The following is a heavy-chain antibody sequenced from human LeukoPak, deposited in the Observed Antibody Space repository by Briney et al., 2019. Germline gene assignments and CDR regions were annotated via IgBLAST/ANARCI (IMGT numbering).Heavy chain of an antibody. D-gene: IGHD3-3*01. CDR3: ARDSYATTIFGKAYYYYMDI. Sequence: SVKVSCKASGYTFTSYAISWVRQAPGQGLEWMGGIIPIFGTANYAQKFQGRVTITADESTSTAYMELSSLRSEDTAVYYCARDSYATTIFGKAYYYYMDIWGKRTTVTVSS. J-gene: IGHJ6*03. V-gene: IGHV1-69*13. CDR2: IIPIFGTA. CDR1: GYTFTSYA.